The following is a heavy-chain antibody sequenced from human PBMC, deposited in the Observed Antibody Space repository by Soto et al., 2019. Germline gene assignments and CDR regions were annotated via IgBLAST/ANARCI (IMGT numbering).Heavy chain of an antibody. D-gene: IGHD6-13*01. CDR2: IWYDGSNK. CDR3: ARDPRGYSSSWYPDYYGMDV. J-gene: IGHJ6*02. CDR1: GFTFSSYG. Sequence: GSLRLSCAASGFTFSSYGMHWVRQAPGKGLEWVAVIWYDGSNKYYADSVKGRFTISRDNSKNTLYLQMNSLRAEDTAVYYCARDPRGYSSSWYPDYYGMDVWGQGTTVTVSS. V-gene: IGHV3-33*01.